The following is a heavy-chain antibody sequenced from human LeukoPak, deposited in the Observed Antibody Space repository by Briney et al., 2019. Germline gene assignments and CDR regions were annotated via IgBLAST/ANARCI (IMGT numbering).Heavy chain of an antibody. D-gene: IGHD2-21*02. CDR2: INQDASEI. CDR3: ATDRDNSDWQKRFDS. CDR1: GFTFSTYW. Sequence: GGSLRLSCAASGFTFSTYWMNWYRQAPGKGLEWVGNINQDASEINYVDSVRGRFTISRDNAKYSLHLQMNSLRAEDTAVYYCATDRDNSDWQKRFDSWGQGTLVTVSS. J-gene: IGHJ4*02. V-gene: IGHV3-7*01.